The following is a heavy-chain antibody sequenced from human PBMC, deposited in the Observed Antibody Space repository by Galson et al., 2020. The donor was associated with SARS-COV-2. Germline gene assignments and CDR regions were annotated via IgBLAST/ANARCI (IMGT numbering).Heavy chain of an antibody. CDR2: IHYSGRT. D-gene: IGHD4-17*01. Sequence: SETLSLTCPVSGGSISSYYWSWIRQPPGKGLEWNGSIHYSGRTNYNPSLKSRVTMSVDTSKNQFSLKLTSVTAADTAVYYCARARGSPNYGDYVDFYYWGQGTLVTVSS. CDR1: GGSISSYY. V-gene: IGHV4-59*01. CDR3: ARARGSPNYGDYVDFYY. J-gene: IGHJ4*02.